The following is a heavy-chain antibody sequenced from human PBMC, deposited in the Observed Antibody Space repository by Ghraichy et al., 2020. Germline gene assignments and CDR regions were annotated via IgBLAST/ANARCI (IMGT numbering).Heavy chain of an antibody. CDR1: GFTFSSYS. CDR2: ISSSSSTI. J-gene: IGHJ3*02. D-gene: IGHD3-10*01. CDR3: ARDWTHVIMDSDAFDI. V-gene: IGHV3-48*02. Sequence: GGSLRLSCAASGFTFSSYSMNWVRQAPGKGLEWVSYISSSSSTIYYADSVKGRFTISRDNAKNSLYLQMNSLRDEDMAVYYCARDWTHVIMDSDAFDIWGQGTMVTVSS.